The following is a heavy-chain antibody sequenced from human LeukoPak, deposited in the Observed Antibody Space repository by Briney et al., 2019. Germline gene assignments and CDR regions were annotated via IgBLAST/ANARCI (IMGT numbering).Heavy chain of an antibody. D-gene: IGHD1-7*01. CDR3: ATDQGPITGTSLDAFDI. CDR2: IRYDGSNK. Sequence: PGGSLRLSCAASGFTFSSYGMHWVRQAPGKGLEWVAFIRYDGSNKYYADSVKGRFTISRDNSKNTLYLQMNSLRAEDTAVYYCATDQGPITGTSLDAFDIWGQGTMVTVSS. V-gene: IGHV3-30*02. J-gene: IGHJ3*02. CDR1: GFTFSSYG.